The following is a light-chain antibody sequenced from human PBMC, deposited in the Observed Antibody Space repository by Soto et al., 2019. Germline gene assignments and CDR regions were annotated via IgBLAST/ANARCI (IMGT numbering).Light chain of an antibody. CDR3: QQFNNSPLT. V-gene: IGKV3-20*01. CDR2: SAS. J-gene: IGKJ4*01. CDR1: QSLRNNY. Sequence: EIVLTQSPGTLSLSPGERATLSCRASQSLRNNYLAWYQQKPGQTPRLLIHSASSRATGIPDRFSGSGSGXXXXXXXSRLEPEDFAVYYCQQFNNSPLTFGGGTKVEIK.